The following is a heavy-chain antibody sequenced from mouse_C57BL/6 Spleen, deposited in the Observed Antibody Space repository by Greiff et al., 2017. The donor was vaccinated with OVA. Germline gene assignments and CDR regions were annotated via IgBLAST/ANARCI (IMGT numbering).Heavy chain of an antibody. CDR3: ARRGIYDGYYVTDY. Sequence: LQQPGAELVKPGASVKLSCKASGYTFTSYWMHWVKQRPGQGLEWIGMIHPNSGSTNYNEKFKSKATLTVDKSSSTAYMQLSSLTSEDSAVYYCARRGIYDGYYVTDYWGQGTTLTVSS. J-gene: IGHJ2*01. V-gene: IGHV1-64*01. CDR1: GYTFTSYW. D-gene: IGHD2-3*01. CDR2: IHPNSGST.